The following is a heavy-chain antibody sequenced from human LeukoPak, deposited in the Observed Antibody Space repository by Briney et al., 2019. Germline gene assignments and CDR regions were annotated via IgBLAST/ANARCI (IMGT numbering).Heavy chain of an antibody. V-gene: IGHV3-74*01. Sequence: GGSLRLSCVASELSFSNYWMHWVRQAPGKGLEWVSRIKNDGTITNYADSVKGRFTISRDNAKGTLYLQMNSLRADDPAVYFCARESAVAGTEFDYWGQGTQVTVSS. CDR1: ELSFSNYW. CDR2: IKNDGTIT. CDR3: ARESAVAGTEFDY. J-gene: IGHJ4*02. D-gene: IGHD6-19*01.